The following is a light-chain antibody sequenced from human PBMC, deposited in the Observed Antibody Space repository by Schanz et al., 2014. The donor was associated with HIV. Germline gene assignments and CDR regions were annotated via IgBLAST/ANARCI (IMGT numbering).Light chain of an antibody. J-gene: IGLJ3*02. CDR2: SNN. CDR1: SSNLGSNT. Sequence: QSVLTQPPSASGTPGQRVTISCSGSSSNLGSNTENWSQHLPGTAPKLLIYSNNQRPSGVPDRFSGSKSGNTASLTISGLQAEDEADYYCCSYAGSYTFVVFGGGTKVTVL. CDR3: CSYAGSYTFVV. V-gene: IGLV1-44*01.